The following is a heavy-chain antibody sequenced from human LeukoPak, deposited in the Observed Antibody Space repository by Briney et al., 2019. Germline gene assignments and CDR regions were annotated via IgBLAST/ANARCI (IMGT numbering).Heavy chain of an antibody. D-gene: IGHD2-15*01. CDR3: ARYCSGGSCPKGYFDY. J-gene: IGHJ4*02. CDR1: GYTFTSYG. Sequence: GASVKVSCKASGYTFTSYGISWVRQAPGQGLEWMGWISAYNGNTNYAQKLQGRVTMTTDTSTSTAYMELRSLRSDDTAVYYCARYCSGGSCPKGYFDYWGQGTLVTVSS. CDR2: ISAYNGNT. V-gene: IGHV1-18*04.